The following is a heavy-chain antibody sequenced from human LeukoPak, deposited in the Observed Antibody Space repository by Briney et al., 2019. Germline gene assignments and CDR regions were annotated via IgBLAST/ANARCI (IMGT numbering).Heavy chain of an antibody. V-gene: IGHV1-18*01. CDR3: ARDRAIAVAGTVDY. D-gene: IGHD6-19*01. CDR1: GYTFTSYG. J-gene: IGHJ4*02. Sequence: GASVKVSCKASGYTFTSYGISWVRQAPGQGLEWMGWISAYNGNTNYAQKLQGRVTMTTDTSTSTAYKELRSLRSDDTAVYYCARDRAIAVAGTVDYWGQGTLVTVSS. CDR2: ISAYNGNT.